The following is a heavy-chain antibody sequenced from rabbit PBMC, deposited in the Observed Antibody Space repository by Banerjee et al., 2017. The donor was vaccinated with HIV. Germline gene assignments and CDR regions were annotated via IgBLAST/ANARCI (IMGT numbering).Heavy chain of an antibody. CDR3: ARVRYASSSGYYLPDWLDL. CDR1: GFTISSSYW. CDR2: IYPGFGNGIR. Sequence: QSLEESGGGLVKPGASLTLTCTASGFTISSSYWICWVRQAPRKGLAWIAYIYPGFGNGIRNYANSVKGRFTISSDNAQNTVFLQMTSLTAADTATYFCARVRYASSSGYYLPDWLDLWGQGTLVTVS. V-gene: IGHV1S40*01. J-gene: IGHJ5*01. D-gene: IGHD1-1*01.